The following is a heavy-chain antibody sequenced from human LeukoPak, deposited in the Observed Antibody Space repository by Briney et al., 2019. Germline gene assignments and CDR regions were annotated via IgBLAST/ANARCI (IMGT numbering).Heavy chain of an antibody. Sequence: GGSLRLSCAASGFTVSSNYMSWVRQAPGKGLEWVSAIYSGGSTYYADSVKGRFTISRDNSKNTLYLQMNSLRAEDTAVYYCASPLYYDILTGYSSGDYWGQGALVTVSS. V-gene: IGHV3-66*01. J-gene: IGHJ4*02. CDR2: IYSGGST. CDR1: GFTVSSNY. D-gene: IGHD3-9*01. CDR3: ASPLYYDILTGYSSGDY.